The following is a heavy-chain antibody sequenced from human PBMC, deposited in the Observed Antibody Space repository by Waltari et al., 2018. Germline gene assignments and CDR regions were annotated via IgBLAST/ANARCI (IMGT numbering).Heavy chain of an antibody. CDR2: IKSKTDGGTT. CDR3: AAAAHYYGMDV. D-gene: IGHD6-25*01. V-gene: IGHV3-15*01. J-gene: IGHJ6*02. Sequence: EVQLVESGGGLVKPGGSLRLSCAASGCTFSNAWMGWVRQAPGKGLEWVGRIKSKTDGGTTDYAAPVKGRFTISRDDSKNTLYLQMNSLKTEDTAVYNCAAAAHYYGMDVWGQGTTVTVSS. CDR1: GCTFSNAW.